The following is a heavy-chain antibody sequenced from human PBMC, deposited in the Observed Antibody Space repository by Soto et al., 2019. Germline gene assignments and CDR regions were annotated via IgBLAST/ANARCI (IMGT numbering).Heavy chain of an antibody. V-gene: IGHV1-69*01. J-gene: IGHJ4*02. CDR1: GGTFSSYA. D-gene: IGHD5-12*01. Sequence: QVQLVQSGAEVKKPGSSVKVSCKASGGTFSSYAISWVRQAPGQGLEWMGGIITIFGTANYAQKFQGRVTITADESTSTAYMGLSGLGSADTAVYYCAISSLGGMATILGLGYWGQGTLVTVSS. CDR3: AISSLGGMATILGLGY. CDR2: IITIFGTA.